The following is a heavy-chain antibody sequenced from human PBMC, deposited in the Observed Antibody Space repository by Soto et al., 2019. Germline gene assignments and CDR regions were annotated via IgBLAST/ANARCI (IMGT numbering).Heavy chain of an antibody. D-gene: IGHD6-19*01. J-gene: IGHJ3*02. CDR2: IKSKTDGGTT. CDR1: GFTFSNAW. CDR3: TTGPVDDAFDI. Sequence: GGSLRLSCAASGFTFSNAWMSWVRQAPGKGPEWVGRIKSKTDGGTTDYAAPVKGRFTISRDDSKNTLYLQMNSLKTEDTAVYYCTTGPVDDAFDIWGQGTMVTVSS. V-gene: IGHV3-15*01.